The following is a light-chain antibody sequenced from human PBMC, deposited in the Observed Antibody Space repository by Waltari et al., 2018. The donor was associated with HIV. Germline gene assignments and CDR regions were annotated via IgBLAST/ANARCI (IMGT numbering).Light chain of an antibody. Sequence: QSVLTQPPSASGTPGQRVTISCSGSSSNLGRNYVYWYQKLPGTAPKLLIYRNNQRPSGFPDRFSGSKSGTSASLAISGLRSEDEADYYCATWNDSLSGYVFGTGTKVTV. J-gene: IGLJ1*01. CDR1: SSNLGRNY. CDR2: RNN. V-gene: IGLV1-47*01. CDR3: ATWNDSLSGYV.